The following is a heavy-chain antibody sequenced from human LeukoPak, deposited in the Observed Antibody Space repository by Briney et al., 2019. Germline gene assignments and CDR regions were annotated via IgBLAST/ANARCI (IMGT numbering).Heavy chain of an antibody. J-gene: IGHJ4*02. V-gene: IGHV4-39*01. CDR1: GGSISSSSYY. CDR3: ARLMTTVTTLVVGLDY. Sequence: SETLSLTCTVSGGSISSSSYYWGWIRQPPGKGLEWIGSIYYSGSTYYNPSLKSRVTISVDTSKNQFSLKLSSVTAADTAVYYCARLMTTVTTLVVGLDYWGQGTLVTVSS. CDR2: IYYSGST. D-gene: IGHD4-17*01.